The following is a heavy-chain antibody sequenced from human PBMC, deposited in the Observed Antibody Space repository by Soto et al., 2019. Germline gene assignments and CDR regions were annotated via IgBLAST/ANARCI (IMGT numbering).Heavy chain of an antibody. J-gene: IGHJ4*02. CDR2: ISGSGGST. V-gene: IGHV3-23*01. Sequence: EVQLLESGGGLVQPGGSLRLSCAASGFTFSSYAMSWVRQAPGKGLEWVSAISGSGGSTYYADSVKGRFTISRDNSKNTLYLQMNSLRAEDTAVYYCAKDTSQDDSSGYSNFDYWGQGTLVTVSS. CDR3: AKDTSQDDSSGYSNFDY. D-gene: IGHD3-22*01. CDR1: GFTFSSYA.